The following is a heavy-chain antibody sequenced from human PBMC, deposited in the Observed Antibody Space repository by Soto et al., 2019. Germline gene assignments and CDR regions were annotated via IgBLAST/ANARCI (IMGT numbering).Heavy chain of an antibody. Sequence: GGSLRLSCAASVFTFSSYAMSWVHQAPGKGLEWVSAISGSGGSTYYADSVKGRFTISRDNSKNTLYLQMNSLRAEDTAVYYCAKATDPFYYYYYMDVWGKGTTVTVSS. CDR1: VFTFSSYA. CDR3: AKATDPFYYYYYMDV. CDR2: ISGSGGST. J-gene: IGHJ6*03. V-gene: IGHV3-23*01.